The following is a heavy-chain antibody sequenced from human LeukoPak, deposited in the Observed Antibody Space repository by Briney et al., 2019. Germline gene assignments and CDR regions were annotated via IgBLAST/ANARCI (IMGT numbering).Heavy chain of an antibody. CDR2: ISGSGGST. CDR1: GFTFSSCA. CDR3: AKDMGFLEWLLSPLYFDY. Sequence: PGGSLRLSCAASGFTFSSCAMSWVRQAPGKGLEWVSAISGSGGSTYYADSVKGRFTISRDNSKNTLYLQMNSLRAEDTAVYYCAKDMGFLEWLLSPLYFDYWGQGTLVTVSS. J-gene: IGHJ4*02. V-gene: IGHV3-23*01. D-gene: IGHD3-3*01.